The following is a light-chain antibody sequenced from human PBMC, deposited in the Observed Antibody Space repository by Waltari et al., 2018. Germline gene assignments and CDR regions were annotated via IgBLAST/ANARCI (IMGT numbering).Light chain of an antibody. J-gene: IGLJ3*02. V-gene: IGLV3-25*03. CDR2: KDT. CDR3: QSTDSSSTYTV. Sequence: SYDLTQPPSLSVSPGQTAPIACSGETLPKLYAYWYQQKPGQAPLLVISKDTERPSGIPERFSGSSSGTTVTLTISGVRAEDEGDYYCQSTDSSSTYTVFGGGTKLTVL. CDR1: TLPKLY.